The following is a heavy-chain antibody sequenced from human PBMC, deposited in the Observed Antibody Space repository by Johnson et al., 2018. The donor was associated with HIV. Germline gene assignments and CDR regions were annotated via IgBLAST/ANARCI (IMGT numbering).Heavy chain of an antibody. J-gene: IGHJ3*02. CDR1: GFTFSNYA. CDR3: IKETGANSAFDI. CDR2: LSDSGGTT. Sequence: VQLVESGGGVVQPGRSLRLSCAASGFTFSNYAMSWVRQTPGKRLEWVSALSDSGGTTYYADSVKGRFTISRDNSKDTLYLQVNSLRGEDTALYYCIKETGANSAFDIWGQGTTVTVSS. V-gene: IGHV3-23*04. D-gene: IGHD1-7*01.